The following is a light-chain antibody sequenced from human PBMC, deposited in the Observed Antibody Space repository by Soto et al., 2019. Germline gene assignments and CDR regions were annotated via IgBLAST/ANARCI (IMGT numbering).Light chain of an antibody. CDR1: HSVNNW. Sequence: DIQMTQSPSTLSASVGDTVTITCRASHSVNNWLAWYQQKPGGAPKFLIYRATTLERRVSSRFSGGGSGTEFNITISSLQPDDSATYYCQQYNSYSWTFGQGTKVEIK. CDR2: RAT. V-gene: IGKV1-5*03. J-gene: IGKJ1*01. CDR3: QQYNSYSWT.